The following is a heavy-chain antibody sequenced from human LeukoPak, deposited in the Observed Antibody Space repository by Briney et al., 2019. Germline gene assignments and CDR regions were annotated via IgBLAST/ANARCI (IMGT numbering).Heavy chain of an antibody. CDR1: GYTFTGYY. D-gene: IGHD3-9*01. V-gene: IGHV1-2*02. J-gene: IGHJ5*02. CDR3: ARAEGYFDWLLPFDP. Sequence: ASVKVSCKASGYTFTGYYMHWVRQAPGQGLEWMGWINPNSGGTNYAQKFQGRVTMTRDTSTSTVYMELSSLRSEDTAVYYCARAEGYFDWLLPFDPWGQGTLVTVSP. CDR2: INPNSGGT.